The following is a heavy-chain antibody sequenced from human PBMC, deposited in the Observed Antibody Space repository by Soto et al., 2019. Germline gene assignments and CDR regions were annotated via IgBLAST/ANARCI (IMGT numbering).Heavy chain of an antibody. Sequence: PSETLSLTCAVYGGSFSGYYWSWIRQPPGKGLEWIGEINHSGSTNYNPSLKSRVTISVDTSKNQFSLKLSSVTAADTAVYYCAGQGRAMVRGVIIRGHDYWGQGTLVTVSS. CDR1: GGSFSGYY. CDR3: AGQGRAMVRGVIIRGHDY. J-gene: IGHJ4*02. CDR2: INHSGST. D-gene: IGHD3-10*01. V-gene: IGHV4-34*01.